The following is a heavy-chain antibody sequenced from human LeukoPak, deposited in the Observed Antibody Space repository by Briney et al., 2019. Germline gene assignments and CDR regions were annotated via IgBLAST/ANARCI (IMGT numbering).Heavy chain of an antibody. J-gene: IGHJ4*02. V-gene: IGHV3-33*08. CDR2: IWYDGSNK. Sequence: GRSLRLSCAASGFTFSSYAMHWVRQAPGKGLEWVAVIWYDGSNKYYADSVKGRFTISRDNSKNTLYLQMNSLRAEDTAVYYCARWDYDILTGYYSPLDYWGQGTLVTVSS. D-gene: IGHD3-9*01. CDR3: ARWDYDILTGYYSPLDY. CDR1: GFTFSSYA.